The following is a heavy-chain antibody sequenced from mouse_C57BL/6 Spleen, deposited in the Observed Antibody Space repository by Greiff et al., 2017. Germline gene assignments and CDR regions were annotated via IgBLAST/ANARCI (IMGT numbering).Heavy chain of an antibody. Sequence: QVQLQQPGAELVRPGSSVKLSCKASGYTFTSYWMHWVKQRPIQGLEWIGNIDPSDSDTHYNQKFKDKATLTVDKSSSTAYMQLSSLTSEDSAVXDCARGDYSNPRDAMDYWGKGTSVTVSS. CDR2: IDPSDSDT. J-gene: IGHJ4*01. V-gene: IGHV1-52*01. CDR3: ARGDYSNPRDAMDY. CDR1: GYTFTSYW. D-gene: IGHD2-5*01.